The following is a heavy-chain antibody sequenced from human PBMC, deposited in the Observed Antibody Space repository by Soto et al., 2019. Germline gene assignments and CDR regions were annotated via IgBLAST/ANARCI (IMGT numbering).Heavy chain of an antibody. V-gene: IGHV4-31*03. D-gene: IGHD1-1*01. Sequence: TLSLTCTVSGGSISSGGYYWSWIRQHPGKGLEWIGYIYYSGSTYYNPSLKSRVTISVDTSKNQFSLKLSSVTAADTAVNYGARGSTNHADGWGQGTTVTVSS. J-gene: IGHJ6*02. CDR1: GGSISSGGYY. CDR3: ARGSTNHADG. CDR2: IYYSGST.